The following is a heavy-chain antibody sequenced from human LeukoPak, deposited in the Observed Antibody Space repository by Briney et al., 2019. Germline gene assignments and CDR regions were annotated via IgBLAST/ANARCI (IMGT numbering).Heavy chain of an antibody. J-gene: IGHJ4*02. CDR1: GYTFTGYY. CDR3: ARFRYGDYVDY. V-gene: IGHV1-2*06. D-gene: IGHD4-17*01. CDR2: INHNSGGT. Sequence: ASVKVSCKASGYTFTGYYMHWVRQAPGQGLEWMGRINHNSGGTNYAQKFQGRVTMTRDTSISTAYMELSRLRSDDTAVYYCARFRYGDYVDYWGQGTLVTVSS.